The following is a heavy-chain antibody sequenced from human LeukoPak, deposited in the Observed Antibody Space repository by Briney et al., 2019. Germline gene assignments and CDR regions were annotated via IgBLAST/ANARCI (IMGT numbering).Heavy chain of an antibody. CDR1: GFTVSTNC. V-gene: IGHV3-53*04. CDR3: ARGGGATPWDY. D-gene: IGHD3-16*01. Sequence: GGSLRLSCAASGFTVSTNCMTWVRQAPGKGLEWVSTIYSGGTTYYADSVMGRFTISRHNSRNTLYLQMNSLRAEDTAVYYCARGGGATPWDYWGQGTLVTVSS. J-gene: IGHJ4*02. CDR2: IYSGGTT.